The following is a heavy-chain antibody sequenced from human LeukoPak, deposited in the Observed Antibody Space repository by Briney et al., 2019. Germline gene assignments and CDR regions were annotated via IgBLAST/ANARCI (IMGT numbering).Heavy chain of an antibody. CDR2: IYYSGST. Sequence: SETLSLTCTVSGGSISSYYWSWIRQPPGKGLEWIGYIYYSGSTNSNPSLKSRVTISVDTSKNQFSLNLSSVTAADTAVYYCARDRGYGDYLNYLDYWGQGTLVTVSS. CDR3: ARDRGYGDYLNYLDY. V-gene: IGHV4-59*01. D-gene: IGHD4-17*01. J-gene: IGHJ4*02. CDR1: GGSISSYY.